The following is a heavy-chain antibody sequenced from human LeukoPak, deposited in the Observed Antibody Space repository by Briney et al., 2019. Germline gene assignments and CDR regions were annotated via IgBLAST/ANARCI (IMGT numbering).Heavy chain of an antibody. D-gene: IGHD6-19*01. CDR1: GFTSSNYW. J-gene: IGHJ5*02. V-gene: IGHV3-74*01. Sequence: PGGSLRLSCAASGFTSSNYWMHWVRQAPGKGLVWVSRINSDARSTSYADSVKGRFTISRDNAKNTLYLQMNSLRAEDTAVYYCARGADTGYSSDSWGQGTLVTVSS. CDR2: INSDARST. CDR3: ARGADTGYSSDS.